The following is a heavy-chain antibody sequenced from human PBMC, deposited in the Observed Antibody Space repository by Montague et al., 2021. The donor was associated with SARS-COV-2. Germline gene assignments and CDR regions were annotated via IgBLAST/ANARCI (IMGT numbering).Heavy chain of an antibody. J-gene: IGHJ3*02. CDR1: GASINTGPYD. Sequence: SETLSLTCTVSGASINTGPYDWSWIRQPAGGGLEWIGRIEASTGNAKYNPSLNGRATLSLDTSRNHFSLRLNSVTAADTAVYYCARGSYGPDAFDIWGQGTMVTVSS. V-gene: IGHV4-61*10. CDR3: ARGSYGPDAFDI. CDR2: IEASTGNA. D-gene: IGHD5-18*01.